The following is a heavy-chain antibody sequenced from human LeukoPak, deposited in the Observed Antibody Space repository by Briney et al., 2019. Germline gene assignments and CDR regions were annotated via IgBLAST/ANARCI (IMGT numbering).Heavy chain of an antibody. Sequence: SQTLSLTCAISGDSVSSNSAAWNWIRRSPSRGLEWLGRTYYRSKWYNDYAVSVKSRITINPDTSKNQFSLQLNSVTPEDTAVYYCARGPRIAAAGNSGFTPWGQGTLVTVSS. CDR2: TYYRSKWYN. CDR1: GDSVSSNSAA. D-gene: IGHD6-13*01. V-gene: IGHV6-1*01. CDR3: ARGPRIAAAGNSGFTP. J-gene: IGHJ5*02.